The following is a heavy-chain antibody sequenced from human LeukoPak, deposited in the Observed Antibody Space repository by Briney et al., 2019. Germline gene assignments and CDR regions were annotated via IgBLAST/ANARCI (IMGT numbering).Heavy chain of an antibody. CDR3: ARAGLWFGESSFSY. J-gene: IGHJ4*02. CDR1: GYIFTNYY. V-gene: IGHV1-2*02. Sequence: ASVKVSCKASGYIFTNYYIHWVRQAPGQGLDWMGWINPNSGDTNYAQKFQGRVTMTRDTSINTAYMELSLTSDDTAAYYCARAGLWFGESSFSYWGQGTLVTVSS. CDR2: INPNSGDT. D-gene: IGHD3-10*01.